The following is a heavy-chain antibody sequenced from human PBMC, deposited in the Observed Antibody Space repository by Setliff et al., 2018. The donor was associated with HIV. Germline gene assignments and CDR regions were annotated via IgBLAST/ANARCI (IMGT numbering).Heavy chain of an antibody. CDR1: GGSISTYY. Sequence: PSETLSLTCTVSGGSISTYYLTWIRQPAGKGLEWIGRIFASGSTNYNPSLKSRVTMSVDTSKNQFSLRLSSVTAADTAVYYGVGGLRSRSQGHFDYWGQGTLVTVSS. V-gene: IGHV4-4*07. CDR2: IFASGST. CDR3: VGGLRSRSQGHFDY. D-gene: IGHD5-12*01. J-gene: IGHJ4*02.